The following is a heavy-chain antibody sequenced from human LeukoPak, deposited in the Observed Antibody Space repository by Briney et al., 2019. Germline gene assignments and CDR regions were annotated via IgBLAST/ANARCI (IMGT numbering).Heavy chain of an antibody. D-gene: IGHD4-17*01. V-gene: IGHV3-30-3*01. Sequence: PGRSLRLSCAASGFTFSSYAMHWVRQAPGKGLEWVAVISYDGSNKYYADSVKGRFTISRDNSKNTLYLQMNSLRAEDTAVYYCAREEPRYGDSYSPDAFDIWGQGTMVTVSS. CDR2: ISYDGSNK. J-gene: IGHJ3*02. CDR1: GFTFSSYA. CDR3: AREEPRYGDSYSPDAFDI.